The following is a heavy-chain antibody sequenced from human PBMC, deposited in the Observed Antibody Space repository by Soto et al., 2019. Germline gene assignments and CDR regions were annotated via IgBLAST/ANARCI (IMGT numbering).Heavy chain of an antibody. Sequence: PSETLSLTCTVSGGSISSSSYYWGWIRQPPGKGLEWIGSIYYSGSTYYNPSLKSRVTISVDTPKNQFSLKLSSVTAADTAVYYCAGTVWFGEISRSYYMDVWGTGTTVTVSS. CDR3: AGTVWFGEISRSYYMDV. CDR1: GGSISSSSYY. V-gene: IGHV4-39*01. CDR2: IYYSGST. D-gene: IGHD3-10*01. J-gene: IGHJ6*03.